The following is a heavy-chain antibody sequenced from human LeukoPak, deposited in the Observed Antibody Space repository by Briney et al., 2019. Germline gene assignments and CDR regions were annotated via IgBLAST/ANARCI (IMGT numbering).Heavy chain of an antibody. D-gene: IGHD7-27*01. CDR1: GFTFSSYW. V-gene: IGHV3-7*01. CDR3: ARDYRPRLAGGFDH. CDR2: IKQDGSEK. Sequence: GGSLRLSCAASGFTFSSYWMSWVRQAPGKGLEWVANIKQDGSEKYYADSVKGRFTISRDNAKNSLYLQMNSLRAEDTAVYYCARDYRPRLAGGFDHWGQGTLVTVSS. J-gene: IGHJ4*02.